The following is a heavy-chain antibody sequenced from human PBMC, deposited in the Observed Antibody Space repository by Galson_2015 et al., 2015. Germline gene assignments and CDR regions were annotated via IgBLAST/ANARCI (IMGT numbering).Heavy chain of an antibody. V-gene: IGHV1-8*01. CDR1: GYTFTSYD. J-gene: IGHJ4*02. Sequence: SVKVSCKASGYTFTSYDINWVRQATGQGLEWMGWMNPNSGNTGYAQKFQGRVTMTRNTSISTAYIELSSLRSEDTAVYYCARATYYYDSSGYYLTESGDYWGQGTLVTVSS. D-gene: IGHD3-22*01. CDR2: MNPNSGNT. CDR3: ARATYYYDSSGYYLTESGDY.